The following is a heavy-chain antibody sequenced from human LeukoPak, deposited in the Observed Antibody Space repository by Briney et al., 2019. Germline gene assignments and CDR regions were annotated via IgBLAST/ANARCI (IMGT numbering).Heavy chain of an antibody. CDR1: GYTFTSYG. CDR3: ARVSPMVRGVITSVGVPKRFDY. Sequence: ASVKVSCKASGYTFTSYGISWVRQAPGQGLEWMGWISAYNGNTNYAQKLQGRVTMTTDTSTSTAYMELRSLRSDDTAVYHCARVSPMVRGVITSVGVPKRFDYWGQGTLVTVSS. CDR2: ISAYNGNT. J-gene: IGHJ4*02. V-gene: IGHV1-18*01. D-gene: IGHD3-10*01.